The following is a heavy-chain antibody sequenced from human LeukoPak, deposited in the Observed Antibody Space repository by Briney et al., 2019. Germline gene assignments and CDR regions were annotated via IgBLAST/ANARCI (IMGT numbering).Heavy chain of an antibody. CDR3: ARGPTTWDWFDP. J-gene: IGHJ5*02. V-gene: IGHV1-69*04. Sequence: SVKVSCKASGGTFSSYAISWVRQDPGQGLEWMGRIIPILGIANYAQKFQGRVTITADKSTSTAYMELSSLRSEDTAVYYCARGPTTWDWFDPWGQGTLVTVSS. D-gene: IGHD4-17*01. CDR2: IIPILGIA. CDR1: GGTFSSYA.